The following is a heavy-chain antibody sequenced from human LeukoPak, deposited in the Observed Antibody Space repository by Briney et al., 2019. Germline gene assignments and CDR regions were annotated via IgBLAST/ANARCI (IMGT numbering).Heavy chain of an antibody. D-gene: IGHD6-19*01. V-gene: IGHV4-4*02. CDR2: IFHSGST. CDR3: ARDPGAHTDSGN. CDR1: GGSISSSNW. J-gene: IGHJ4*02. Sequence: NPSETLSLTCAVSGGSISSSNWWSWVRQPPGKGLEWIGEIFHSGSTNYNPSLKSRVTISVDKSKNHLSLNLTSVTAADTAIYYCARDPGAHTDSGNWGQGTLVTVSS.